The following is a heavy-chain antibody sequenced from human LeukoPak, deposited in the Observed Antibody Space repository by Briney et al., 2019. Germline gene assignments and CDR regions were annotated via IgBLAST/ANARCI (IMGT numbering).Heavy chain of an antibody. CDR2: ISYDGSNK. D-gene: IGHD2-15*01. V-gene: IGHV3-30*04. Sequence: GGSLRLSCAASGFTFSSYAMHWVRQAPGKGLEWVAVISYDGSNKYYADSVKGRFTISRDNSKNTLYLQMNSLRAEDTAVYYCARAGRPLYCSGGSCSPLNYYGMDVWGQGTTVTVSS. J-gene: IGHJ6*02. CDR3: ARAGRPLYCSGGSCSPLNYYGMDV. CDR1: GFTFSSYA.